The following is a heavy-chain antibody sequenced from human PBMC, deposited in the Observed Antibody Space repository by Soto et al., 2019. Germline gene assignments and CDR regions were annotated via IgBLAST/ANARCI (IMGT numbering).Heavy chain of an antibody. J-gene: IGHJ3*02. Sequence: QVQLVQSGAEVKKPGASVKVSCKASGYTFTGYYMHWVRQAPGQGLEWMGWINPNSGGTNSAQKFQGRVTMTRDTSISTAYMELGRRRSDDTSVYYCARGRTRGDAFDIWGQGTMVTVSS. CDR2: INPNSGGT. CDR3: ARGRTRGDAFDI. V-gene: IGHV1-2*02. CDR1: GYTFTGYY. D-gene: IGHD3-3*01.